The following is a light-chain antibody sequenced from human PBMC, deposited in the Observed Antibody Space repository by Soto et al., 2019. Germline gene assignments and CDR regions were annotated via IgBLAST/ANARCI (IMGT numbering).Light chain of an antibody. CDR1: QSISSW. Sequence: DIQMTQSPSTLSASVGDRVTITFRASQSISSWLAWYQQKPGKAPKLLIYKASTLKSGVPSRFSGSGSGTEFTLSISSLHSDDFATYYCQQYDYSRTFGQGTKVDI. V-gene: IGKV1-5*03. J-gene: IGKJ1*01. CDR3: QQYDYSRT. CDR2: KAS.